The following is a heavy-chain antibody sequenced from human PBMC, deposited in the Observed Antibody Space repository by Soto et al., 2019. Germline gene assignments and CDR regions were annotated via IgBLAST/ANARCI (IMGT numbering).Heavy chain of an antibody. V-gene: IGHV3-53*02. CDR2: TNTGGTT. Sequence: EVQVLATGGGLIQPGGSLRLSCAASGFTVNSNYMSWVRQAPGEGLQWVSITNTGGTTYYADSVKGRFTVSRDNSKNTLYLPMNSLRAADTAVYYCAKGDGFILAVWGQGTTVSVSS. CDR3: AKGDGFILAV. CDR1: GFTVNSNY. D-gene: IGHD1-26*01. J-gene: IGHJ6*02.